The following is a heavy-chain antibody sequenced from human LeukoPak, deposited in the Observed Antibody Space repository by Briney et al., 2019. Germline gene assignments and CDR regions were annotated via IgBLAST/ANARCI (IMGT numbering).Heavy chain of an antibody. J-gene: IGHJ4*02. D-gene: IGHD4-11*01. Sequence: GGSLRLSCAASGFTFSSYAMSWVRQAPGKGLEWVSAISGSGGSTYYADSVKGRFTISRDNSKNTLYLQMNSLRVEDTAVYYCATHHDYSNSNYFDFWGPGTLVTVSS. CDR3: ATHHDYSNSNYFDF. CDR2: ISGSGGST. CDR1: GFTFSSYA. V-gene: IGHV3-23*01.